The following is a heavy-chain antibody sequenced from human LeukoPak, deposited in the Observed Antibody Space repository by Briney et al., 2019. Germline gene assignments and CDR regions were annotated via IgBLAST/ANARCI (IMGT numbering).Heavy chain of an antibody. CDR1: GGSISSYY. D-gene: IGHD4-17*01. J-gene: IGHJ4*02. CDR3: AGADRHDYGEDY. CDR2: IYYSGSS. V-gene: IGHV4-59*01. Sequence: PSETLSLTCTVSGGSISSYYWSWIRQPPGEGLEWIGFIYYSGSSYYNPSLKSRVTMSVDTSKNQFSLKLTSVTAADTAVYYCAGADRHDYGEDYWGQGTLVTVSS.